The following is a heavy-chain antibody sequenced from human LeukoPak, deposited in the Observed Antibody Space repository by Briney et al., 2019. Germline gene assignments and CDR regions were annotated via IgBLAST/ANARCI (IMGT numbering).Heavy chain of an antibody. CDR2: IIPIFGTA. J-gene: IGHJ4*02. Sequence: SVKFSCKASGGTFSSYAISWVRQAPGQGLEWMGGIIPIFGTANYAQKFQGRVTITADESTSTAYMELSSLRSEDTAVYYCARSGYYDFWSGFYWGQGTLVTVSS. V-gene: IGHV1-69*13. D-gene: IGHD3-3*01. CDR3: ARSGYYDFWSGFY. CDR1: GGTFSSYA.